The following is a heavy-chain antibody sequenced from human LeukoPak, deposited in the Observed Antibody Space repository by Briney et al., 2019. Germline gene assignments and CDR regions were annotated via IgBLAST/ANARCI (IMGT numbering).Heavy chain of an antibody. CDR3: SRERGHFSPFGY. Sequence: PSETLSLTCGVSGGSISGTNWWSWCLHPPAGDLEGSGEISLRGRTNYNPSLNGRCTMSLDKSSNHLSLQMTSVTPADTATYFCSRERGHFSPFGYWGPGTLVIVSS. CDR1: GGSISGTNW. V-gene: IGHV4-4*02. J-gene: IGHJ4*02. CDR2: ISLRGRT. D-gene: IGHD1-26*01.